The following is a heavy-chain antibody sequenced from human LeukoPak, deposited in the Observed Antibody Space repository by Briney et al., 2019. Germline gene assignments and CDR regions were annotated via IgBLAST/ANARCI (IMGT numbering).Heavy chain of an antibody. D-gene: IGHD3-16*02. CDR1: GYTFTTYD. CDR2: MSPNSGNT. CDR3: TRGEWELSY. J-gene: IGHJ4*02. Sequence: ASVKVSXKASGYTFTTYDINWVRQAAGQGLEWMGWMSPNSGNTGYAQRFQGRVTMTRDTSISIAYMELSGLRSEDTAIYYCTRGEWELSYWGQGTLVTVSS. V-gene: IGHV1-8*01.